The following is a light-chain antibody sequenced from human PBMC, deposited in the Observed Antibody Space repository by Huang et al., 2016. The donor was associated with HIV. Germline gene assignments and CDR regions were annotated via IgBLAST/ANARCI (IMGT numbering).Light chain of an antibody. Sequence: DIQMTQSPSSLSASVGDTVTITCRASQSISSYLNWYQQRPGKAPNLLIYAASTLQSGVPSRVSGSGSGTDFTLTISNLHPEDLATYYCQQTYSSLPTFGQGTRLE. CDR3: QQTYSSLPT. CDR1: QSISSY. J-gene: IGKJ5*01. CDR2: AAS. V-gene: IGKV1-39*01.